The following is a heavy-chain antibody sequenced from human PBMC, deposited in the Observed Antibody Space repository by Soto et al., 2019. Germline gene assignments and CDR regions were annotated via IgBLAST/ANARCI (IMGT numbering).Heavy chain of an antibody. CDR3: ARHGGTPDLYFDY. D-gene: IGHD3-16*01. V-gene: IGHV3-20*04. CDR1: GFTFGAHA. Sequence: PGGSLRLSCAASGFTFGAHAMSWVRQAPGKGLEWVSAINWIGGSTNYADSMKGRFTISRDNAKNSLYLQMSSLRAEDTALYYCARHGGTPDLYFDYWGQGTPVTVSS. J-gene: IGHJ4*02. CDR2: INWIGGST.